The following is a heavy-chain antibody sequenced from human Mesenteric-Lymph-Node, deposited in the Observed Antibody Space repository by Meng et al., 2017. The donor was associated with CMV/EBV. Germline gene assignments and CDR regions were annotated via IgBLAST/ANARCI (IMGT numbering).Heavy chain of an antibody. CDR3: AKGKSGSYLDF. V-gene: IGHV3-9*01. J-gene: IGHJ4*02. D-gene: IGHD1-26*01. CDR2: ISCNSGNI. Sequence: SLKISCAASGFTFDDYGMYWVRQAPGKGLEWVSGISCNSGNIAYADSVKGRFFISRDNAKNSLYLQMNSLRADDTALYYCAKGKSGSYLDFWGQGTLVTVSS. CDR1: GFTFDDYG.